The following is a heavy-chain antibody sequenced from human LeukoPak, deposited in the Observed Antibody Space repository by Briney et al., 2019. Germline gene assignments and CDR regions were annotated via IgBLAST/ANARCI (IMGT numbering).Heavy chain of an antibody. CDR2: IWYDGSNK. D-gene: IGHD3-22*01. CDR3: AKDAGGYHRPIYS. V-gene: IGHV3-33*06. J-gene: IGHJ4*02. CDR1: GFTLSSYG. Sequence: PGGSLTPSCAPYGFTLSSYGMHWVSQAAGKGMEWVGVIWYDGSNKYYADSVQGRFTISRDNSKNTLYLQMSSLRAEDTAVYYCAKDAGGYHRPIYSGGQGILVAVSA.